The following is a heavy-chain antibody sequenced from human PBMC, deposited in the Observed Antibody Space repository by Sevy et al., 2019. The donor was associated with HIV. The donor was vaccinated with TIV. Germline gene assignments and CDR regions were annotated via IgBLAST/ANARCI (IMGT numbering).Heavy chain of an antibody. CDR1: GGTFSGYA. CDR2: IIPIFGVG. J-gene: IGHJ6*02. Sequence: ASVKVSCKASGGTFSGYAISWVRQAPGQGLEWMGGIIPIFGVGNYAQKFQGRITITADESAGTDYLELSSLRPEDTAVYYCAWGHMGIQSAYLYGMDLWGQGTTVTVSS. CDR3: AWGHMGIQSAYLYGMDL. V-gene: IGHV1-69*13. D-gene: IGHD5-18*01.